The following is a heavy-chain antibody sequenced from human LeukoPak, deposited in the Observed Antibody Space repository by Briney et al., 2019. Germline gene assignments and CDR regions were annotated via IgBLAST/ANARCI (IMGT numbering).Heavy chain of an antibody. D-gene: IGHD3-10*01. CDR1: GYTFTGYY. CDR2: INPNSGGT. CDR3: ARGAVRALHWFDP. J-gene: IGHJ5*02. V-gene: IGHV1-2*02. Sequence: ASVKVSCKASGYTFTGYYMHWVRQAPGQGLEWMVWINPNSGGTNYAQKFQGRVTMTRDTSISTAYMELSRLRSDDTAVYYCARGAVRALHWFDPWGQGTLVTVSS.